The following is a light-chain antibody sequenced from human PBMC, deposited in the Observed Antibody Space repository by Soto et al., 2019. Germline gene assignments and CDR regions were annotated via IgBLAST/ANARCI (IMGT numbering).Light chain of an antibody. CDR2: DAS. CDR3: QQYDYVPRT. Sequence: DIQLTQSPSSLSASVGDRVTITCQASQDISTYLNWYQQKPGRAPKLLIYDASNLETGVPSRFSGSGSGTDFTFTISSLQPEDIATYYCQQYDYVPRTFGQGTKLEIK. CDR1: QDISTY. V-gene: IGKV1-33*01. J-gene: IGKJ2*01.